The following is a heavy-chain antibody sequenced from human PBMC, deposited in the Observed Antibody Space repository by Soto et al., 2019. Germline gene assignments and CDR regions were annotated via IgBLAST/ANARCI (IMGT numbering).Heavy chain of an antibody. CDR1: GGSISSYY. J-gene: IGHJ4*02. CDR3: ARGRSMVWFGDLGVDY. V-gene: IGHV4-59*01. CDR2: IYYSGST. Sequence: SETLSLTCTVSGGSISSYYWSWIRQPPGKGLEWIGYIYYSGSTNYNPSLKSRVTISVDTSKNQFSLKLSSVTAADTAVYYCARGRSMVWFGDLGVDYWGQGTLVTVSS. D-gene: IGHD3-10*01.